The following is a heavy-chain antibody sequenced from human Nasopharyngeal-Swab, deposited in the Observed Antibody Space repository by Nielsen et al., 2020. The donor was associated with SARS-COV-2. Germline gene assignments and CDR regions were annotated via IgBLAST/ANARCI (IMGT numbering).Heavy chain of an antibody. Sequence: LACAGSGVAFSSYSMNWVRQAPGKGLEWVSSISSSSSYIYYADSVKGRFTISRDNAKNSLYLQMNSLRAEDTAVYYCARDPGRWVRGVYYWGQGTLVTVSS. CDR1: GVAFSSYS. CDR2: ISSSSSYI. V-gene: IGHV3-21*01. CDR3: ARDPGRWVRGVYY. J-gene: IGHJ4*02. D-gene: IGHD3-10*01.